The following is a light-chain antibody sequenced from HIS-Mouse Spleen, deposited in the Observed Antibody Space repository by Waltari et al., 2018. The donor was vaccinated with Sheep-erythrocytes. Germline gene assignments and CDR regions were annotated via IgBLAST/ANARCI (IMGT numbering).Light chain of an antibody. J-gene: IGLJ3*02. V-gene: IGLV2-23*01. Sequence: QSALTQPASVSGSPGQSITISCTGNSRDVGSYNLVSWYQQHPGKAPKLMIYEGSKRPSGVSNRFSGSKSGNTASLTISGLQAEDEADYYCCSYAGSSTPWVFGGGTKLTVL. CDR2: EGS. CDR3: CSYAGSSTPWV. CDR1: SRDVGSYNL.